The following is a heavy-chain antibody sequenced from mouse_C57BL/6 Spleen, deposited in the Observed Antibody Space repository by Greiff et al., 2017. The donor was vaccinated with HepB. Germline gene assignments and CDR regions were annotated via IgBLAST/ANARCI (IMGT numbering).Heavy chain of an antibody. D-gene: IGHD2-4*01. CDR2: IDPNSGGT. CDR3: ARSYDYDRNYYAMDY. CDR1: GYTFTSYW. V-gene: IGHV1-72*01. J-gene: IGHJ4*01. Sequence: QVHVKQPGAELVKPGASVKLSCKASGYTFTSYWMHWVKQRPGRGLEWIGRIDPNSGGTKYNEKFKSKATLTVDKPSSTAYMQLSSLTSEDSAVYYCARSYDYDRNYYAMDYWGQGTSVTVSS.